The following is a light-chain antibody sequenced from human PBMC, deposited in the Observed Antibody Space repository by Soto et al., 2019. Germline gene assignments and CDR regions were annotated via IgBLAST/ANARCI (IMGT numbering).Light chain of an antibody. J-gene: IGKJ2*01. V-gene: IGKV4-1*01. Sequence: DIVMTQSPDSLAVSLGERATINCKSSQSVLYSSNNKNYLVWYQQKPGQPPKLLISWASTRESGVPDRFSGSGSGTDFTLTISSLQAEDVAVYYCQQYYGIPYTFGQGTKLEI. CDR2: WAS. CDR3: QQYYGIPYT. CDR1: QSVLYSSNNKNY.